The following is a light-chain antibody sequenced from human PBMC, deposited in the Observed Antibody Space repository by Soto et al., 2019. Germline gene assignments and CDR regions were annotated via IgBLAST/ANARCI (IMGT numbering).Light chain of an antibody. CDR1: QSIGTW. V-gene: IGKV1-5*01. Sequence: DIEMTQSPSTLSASVGDRVTIACRASQSIGTWLAWYQQTAGKAPKLLIHDASSLQSGVPSRFSGSGSGTEFTLTISGLQLDDFTTYYCQQYSSYWTFGQGTRVEMK. CDR3: QQYSSYWT. J-gene: IGKJ1*01. CDR2: DAS.